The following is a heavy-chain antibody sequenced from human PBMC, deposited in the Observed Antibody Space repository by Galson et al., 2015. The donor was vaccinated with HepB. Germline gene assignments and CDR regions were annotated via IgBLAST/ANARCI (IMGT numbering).Heavy chain of an antibody. J-gene: IGHJ3*02. CDR2: ISSSSSYT. Sequence: LRLSCAASGFTFSDYYMSWIRQAPGKGLEWVSYISSSSSYTNYADSVKGRFTISRDNAKNSLYLQMNSLRAEDTAVYYCARAGDYGGIDRGAFDIWGQGTMVTVSS. V-gene: IGHV3-11*06. D-gene: IGHD4-23*01. CDR3: ARAGDYGGIDRGAFDI. CDR1: GFTFSDYY.